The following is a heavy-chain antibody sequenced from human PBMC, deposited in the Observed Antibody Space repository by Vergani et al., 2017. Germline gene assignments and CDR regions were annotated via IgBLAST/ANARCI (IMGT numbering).Heavy chain of an antibody. J-gene: IGHJ5*02. Sequence: QVQLPESGPGLVKPSQTLSLTCTVSGGSLSSGSYYWSWIRQPAGKGLEWIGRIYTSGSTNYNPSLKSRVTISVDMSKNQFSLKLSSVTAADTAVYYCAREAARPGVVWFDPWGQGTLVTVSS. CDR2: IYTSGST. CDR3: AREAARPGVVWFDP. CDR1: GGSLSSGSYY. D-gene: IGHD3-3*01. V-gene: IGHV4-61*02.